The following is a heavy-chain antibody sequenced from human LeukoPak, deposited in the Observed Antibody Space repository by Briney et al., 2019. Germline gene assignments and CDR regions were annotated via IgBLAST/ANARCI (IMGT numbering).Heavy chain of an antibody. J-gene: IGHJ5*02. V-gene: IGHV1-69*05. CDR2: IIPIFGTA. CDR3: ARLDDGDNNWFDP. CDR1: GGTFSSYA. Sequence: GSSVKVSCKASGGTFSSYAISWVRQAPGQGLEWMGGIIPIFGTANYAQKFQGGVTMIRNTSISTAYMELSSLRSEDTAVYYCARLDDGDNNWFDPWGQGTLVTVSS. D-gene: IGHD4-17*01.